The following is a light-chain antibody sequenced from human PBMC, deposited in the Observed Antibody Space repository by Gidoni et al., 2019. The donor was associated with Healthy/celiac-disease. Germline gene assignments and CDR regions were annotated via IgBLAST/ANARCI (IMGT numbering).Light chain of an antibody. CDR2: GAS. V-gene: IGKV3-20*01. CDR1: QSVSSSY. J-gene: IGKJ5*01. CDR3: QQYGSSPTT. Sequence: EIVLTPSPGTLSLSPGERATLSCRASQSVSSSYLAWYQQKPGQAPRLPIYGASSRATGIPDRVSGSGSGTDFTLTISRLEPEDFAVYYCQQYGSSPTTFXXXTRLEIK.